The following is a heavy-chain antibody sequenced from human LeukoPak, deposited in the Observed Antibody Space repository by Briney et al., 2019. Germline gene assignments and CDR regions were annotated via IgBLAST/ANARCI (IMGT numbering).Heavy chain of an antibody. J-gene: IGHJ4*02. CDR1: GDSVSSKSV. V-gene: IGHV6-1*01. CDR3: ARGDQNCES. Sequence: SQTLSLTCAISGDSVSSKSVWNWIRQSPSRGLEWLGRIYYRSKWSNNYAVSVKSRITINPDTSKNQFSLQLSSVTAEDTAVYYCARGDQNCESWGQGTLVPASS. CDR2: IYYRSKWSN. D-gene: IGHD5-24*01.